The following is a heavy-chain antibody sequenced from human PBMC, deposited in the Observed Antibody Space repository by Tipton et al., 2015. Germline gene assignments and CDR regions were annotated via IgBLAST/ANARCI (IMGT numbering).Heavy chain of an antibody. D-gene: IGHD3-10*01. CDR1: DFTVSNNY. CDR3: AKEASGLADYYYYGTDV. CDR2: IYSGGST. J-gene: IGHJ6*02. V-gene: IGHV3-53*05. Sequence: GSLRLSCAASDFTVSNNYMSWVRQAPGKGLEWVSVIYSGGSTYYADSVKGRFTISRDNSKNTLYLQMNSLRAEDTAVYYCAKEASGLADYYYYGTDVWGQGTTVTVSS.